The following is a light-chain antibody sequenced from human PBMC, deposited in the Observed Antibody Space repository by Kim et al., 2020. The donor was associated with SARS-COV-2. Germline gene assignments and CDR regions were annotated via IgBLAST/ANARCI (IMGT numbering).Light chain of an antibody. J-gene: IGKJ1*01. CDR1: QSRLQSTGYDY. Sequence: PAAIYCRSSQSRLQSTGYDYLDWYLQKPGQSPQLLIYLGSNRASGVPDRFSGSGSRTDFTLKISRVEAEDVGVYYCMQALQTPLTFGQGTKVDIK. V-gene: IGKV2-28*01. CDR2: LGS. CDR3: MQALQTPLT.